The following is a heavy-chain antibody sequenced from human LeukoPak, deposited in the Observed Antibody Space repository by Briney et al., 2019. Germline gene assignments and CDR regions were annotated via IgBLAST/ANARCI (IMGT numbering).Heavy chain of an antibody. CDR1: GRSISSGSYY. D-gene: IGHD3-10*01. CDR2: IYTSGST. CDR3: ASGTFGGRDAFDI. V-gene: IGHV4-61*02. J-gene: IGHJ3*02. Sequence: SQTLSLTCTVSGRSISSGSYYWRSIRQPAGKGLEWIGLIYTSGSTNYNPSLKSRLTISVVTSKNQFSLKLSSVTAADTAVYYCASGTFGGRDAFDIWGQGTMVTVSS.